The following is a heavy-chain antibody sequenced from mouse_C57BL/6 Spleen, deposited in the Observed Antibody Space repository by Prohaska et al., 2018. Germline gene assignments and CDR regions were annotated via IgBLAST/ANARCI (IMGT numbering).Heavy chain of an antibody. CDR1: GYTFTSYW. Sequence: GASVKLSCKASGYTFTSYWMHWVKQRPGQGLEWIGMIHPNSGSTNYNEKFKSKATLTVDKSSSTAYMQLSSLTSEDSAVYYCARGGSSGYGYWGQGTTLTVSS. J-gene: IGHJ2*01. V-gene: IGHV1-64*01. CDR3: ARGGSSGYGY. CDR2: IHPNSGST. D-gene: IGHD3-2*02.